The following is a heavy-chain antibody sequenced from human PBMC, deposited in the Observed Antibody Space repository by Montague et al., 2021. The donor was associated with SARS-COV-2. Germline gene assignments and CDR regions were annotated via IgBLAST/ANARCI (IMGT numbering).Heavy chain of an antibody. V-gene: IGHV5-51*01. CDR1: GYSFTIYW. J-gene: IGHJ5*01. CDR2: IYPGDSIT. Sequence: QSGAEVKKAGESLKISCKGSGYSFTIYWIAWVRQMPGKGLEWMGVIYPGDSITRYSPSFQGQVTISADKSISTASLQWANLGASDTAIYYCARGDLKYTYAYDSWGQGTLVTVSS. D-gene: IGHD3-16*01. CDR3: ARGDLKYTYAYDS.